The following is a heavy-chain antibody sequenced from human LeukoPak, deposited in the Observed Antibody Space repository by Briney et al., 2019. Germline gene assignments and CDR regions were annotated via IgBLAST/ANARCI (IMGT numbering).Heavy chain of an antibody. D-gene: IGHD2-2*01. CDR3: ARLRLRVPAALYFDY. Sequence: SETLSLTCTVSGGSISSYYWSWIRQPAGKGLEWIGRIYSTGSTNYNPSLKSRVTMSVDTSKNQFSLKLSSVTAADTAVYYCARLRLRVPAALYFDYWGQGTLVTVSS. CDR2: IYSTGST. V-gene: IGHV4-4*07. CDR1: GGSISSYY. J-gene: IGHJ4*02.